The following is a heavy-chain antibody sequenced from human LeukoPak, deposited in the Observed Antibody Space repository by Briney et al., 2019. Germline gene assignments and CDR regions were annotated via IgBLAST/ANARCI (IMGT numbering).Heavy chain of an antibody. CDR2: IIPIFGTA. V-gene: IGHV1-69*13. J-gene: IGHJ4*02. D-gene: IGHD2-21*01. CDR1: GGTFSSYA. CDR3: SIYCGGDWGATFDY. Sequence: ASVKVSCKASGGTFSSYAISWVRQAPGQGLEWMGGIIPIFGTANYAQKFQGRVTITADESTSTAYVELSSLRSEDTAVYYCSIYCGGDWGATFDYWGQGTLVTVSS.